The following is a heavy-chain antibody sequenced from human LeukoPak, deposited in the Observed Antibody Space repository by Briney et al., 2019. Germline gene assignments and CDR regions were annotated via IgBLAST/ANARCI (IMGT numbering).Heavy chain of an antibody. CDR2: ISSSSSTI. Sequence: GGSLRLSCAASGFTFSSYSMNWVRQAPGKGLEWVSYISSSSSTIYYVDFVKGRFTISRDNSKNTLYLQMNSLRAEDTAVYYCAKDSRGPYGGNSLIFDYWGQGTLVTVSS. J-gene: IGHJ4*02. V-gene: IGHV3-48*01. D-gene: IGHD4-23*01. CDR1: GFTFSSYS. CDR3: AKDSRGPYGGNSLIFDY.